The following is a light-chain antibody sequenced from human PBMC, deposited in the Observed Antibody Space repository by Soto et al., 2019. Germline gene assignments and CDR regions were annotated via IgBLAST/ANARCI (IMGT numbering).Light chain of an antibody. J-gene: IGLJ1*01. V-gene: IGLV2-14*01. CDR1: SSDVGGYNY. CDR3: SSYTSSSTPPYV. Sequence: LTQPASVSGSPGQSITISCTGTSSDVGGYNYVSWYQQHPGKAPKLMIYDVSNRPSGVSNRFSGSKSGSTASLTISGLQAEDEADYYCSSYTSSSTPPYVFGTGTKVTVL. CDR2: DVS.